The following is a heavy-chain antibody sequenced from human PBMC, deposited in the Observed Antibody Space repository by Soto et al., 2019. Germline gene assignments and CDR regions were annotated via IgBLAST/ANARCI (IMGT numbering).Heavy chain of an antibody. Sequence: EVQLVESGGGLVQPGGSLRLSCAGSGFTFSSYWMHWVRQAPGKGLVWVSRMYSDGSSTYYADSVKGRFTISRDNAKNTLYLQMNSLRAEDTALYYCAKDIGGDYGDYNYYFDYWGQGTLVTVSS. J-gene: IGHJ4*02. V-gene: IGHV3-74*01. CDR2: MYSDGSST. CDR3: AKDIGGDYGDYNYYFDY. D-gene: IGHD4-17*01. CDR1: GFTFSSYW.